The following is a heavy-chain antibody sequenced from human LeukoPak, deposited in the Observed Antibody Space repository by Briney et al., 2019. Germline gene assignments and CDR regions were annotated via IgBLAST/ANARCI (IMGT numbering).Heavy chain of an antibody. CDR3: ARSLYYDRKFDY. CDR2: INHSGST. J-gene: IGHJ4*02. Sequence: SETLSLTCAVYGGSFSGYYWSWIRQPPGKGLEWIGEINHSGSTNYNPSLKSRVTISVDTSKNQFSLRLSSVTAADTAVYYCARSLYYDRKFDYWGQGTLVTVSS. D-gene: IGHD3-22*01. V-gene: IGHV4-34*01. CDR1: GGSFSGYY.